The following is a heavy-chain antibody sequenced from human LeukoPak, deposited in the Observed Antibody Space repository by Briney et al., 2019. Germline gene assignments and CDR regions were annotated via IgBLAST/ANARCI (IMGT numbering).Heavy chain of an antibody. V-gene: IGHV3-15*04. CDR2: IESKTDGGTT. D-gene: IGHD3-10*01. J-gene: IGHJ4*02. CDR1: GFSFSDAW. CDR3: TTYGSGRKFDY. Sequence: GGSLRLSCAASGFSFSDAWMSWVRQIPGKGLEWVGRIESKTDGGTTNYAAPVKGRFTISRDDSTNTLYLQMNSLKSEDTAVYYCTTYGSGRKFDYWGQGILVTVSS.